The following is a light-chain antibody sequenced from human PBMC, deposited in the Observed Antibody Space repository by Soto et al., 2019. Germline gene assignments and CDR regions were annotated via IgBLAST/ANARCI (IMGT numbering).Light chain of an antibody. CDR1: SSDVGGYNY. J-gene: IGLJ3*02. CDR2: DVS. V-gene: IGLV2-11*01. Sequence: QSALTQPRSVSGSPGQSVTISCTGTSSDVGGYNYVSWYQQHPGKAPKLMISDVSKRPSGVPDRFSGSKSGNTASLTISGRQAEDEAEYYGCSSAGTYTSVFGGGTKLTVL. CDR3: CSSAGTYTSV.